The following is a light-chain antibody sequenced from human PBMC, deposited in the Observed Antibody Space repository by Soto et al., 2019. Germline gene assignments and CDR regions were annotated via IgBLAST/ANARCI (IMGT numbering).Light chain of an antibody. CDR3: QQYGSAPVT. V-gene: IGKV3-20*01. CDR2: GAS. CDR1: QSVSSSY. Sequence: EIVLTQSPGTLSLSPGDRATLSCRASQSVSSSYLAWYQQKPGQAPRLLIYGASSRATGIPDRFSGSGSGTDFTLTISRLEPVDFAVYYCQQYGSAPVTVGQGTKVAIK. J-gene: IGKJ1*01.